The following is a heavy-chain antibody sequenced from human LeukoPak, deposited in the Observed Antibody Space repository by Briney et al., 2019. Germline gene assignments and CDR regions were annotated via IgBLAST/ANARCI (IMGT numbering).Heavy chain of an antibody. Sequence: GGSLRLSCAASGFTFNTYTMNWVRQAPGKGPEWVSYISGSSGIIDYADSVRGRFTISRDNAKNSLYLQMNSLRAEDTAVYHCVGGPGWVFDLWGRGTLVTVSS. V-gene: IGHV3-48*01. CDR1: GFTFNTYT. CDR2: ISGSSGII. D-gene: IGHD6-19*01. J-gene: IGHJ2*01. CDR3: VGGPGWVFDL.